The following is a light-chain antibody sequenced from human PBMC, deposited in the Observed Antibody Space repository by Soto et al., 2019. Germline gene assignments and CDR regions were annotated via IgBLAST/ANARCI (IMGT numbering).Light chain of an antibody. CDR2: AGS. J-gene: IGKJ1*01. Sequence: ELVLTQSPGTLSLSPGERVTLSCRASQSVSSRYLAWYQQKPGQAPRLLIYAGSSRATGIPDRFSGSGSGTDFTLTISRLEPEDFAVYYCQQYGTSRTFGQGTKVEIK. V-gene: IGKV3-20*01. CDR1: QSVSSRY. CDR3: QQYGTSRT.